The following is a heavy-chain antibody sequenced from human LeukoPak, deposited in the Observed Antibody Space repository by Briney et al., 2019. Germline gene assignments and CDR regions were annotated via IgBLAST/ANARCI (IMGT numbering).Heavy chain of an antibody. CDR1: GGSISTNY. CDR2: MYVGGSS. J-gene: IGHJ5*02. Sequence: PSETLSLTCTVSGGSISTNYWSWIRQPAGKGLEWIGRMYVGGSSDYNPSLKSRVTMSVDTSKNQFSLRLSSVTAVDTAVYYCARETHSGRYSLDNWFDPWGQGTLVTVSS. CDR3: ARETHSGRYSLDNWFDP. D-gene: IGHD1-26*01. V-gene: IGHV4-4*07.